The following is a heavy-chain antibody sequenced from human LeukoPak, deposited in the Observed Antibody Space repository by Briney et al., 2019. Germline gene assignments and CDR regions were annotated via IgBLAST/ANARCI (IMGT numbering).Heavy chain of an antibody. D-gene: IGHD1-26*01. CDR2: FDPEDGET. J-gene: IGHJ4*02. CDR1: GYTLTELS. V-gene: IGHV1-24*01. Sequence: ASVKVSCEVSGYTLTELSMHWVRQAPGKGLEWMGGFDPEDGETIYAQKFQGRVTMTEDTSTDTAYMELSSLRSEDTAVYYCAPIVGATTLAFDYWGQGTLVTVSS. CDR3: APIVGATTLAFDY.